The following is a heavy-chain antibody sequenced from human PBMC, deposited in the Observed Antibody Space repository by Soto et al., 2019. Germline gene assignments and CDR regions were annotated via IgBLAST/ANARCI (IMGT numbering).Heavy chain of an antibody. CDR3: ASSGIVGAPHAFDI. Sequence: ASVKVSCKASGYTFTSYGISWVRQAPGQGLEWMGWISAYNGNTNYAQKLQGRVTMTTDTPTSTAYMELRSLRSDETAVYYCASSGIVGAPHAFDIWGQGTMVTVSS. D-gene: IGHD1-26*01. CDR2: ISAYNGNT. CDR1: GYTFTSYG. J-gene: IGHJ3*02. V-gene: IGHV1-18*01.